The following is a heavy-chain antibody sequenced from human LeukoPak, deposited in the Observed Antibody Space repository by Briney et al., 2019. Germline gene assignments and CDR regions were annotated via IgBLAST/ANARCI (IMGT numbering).Heavy chain of an antibody. CDR2: ISAYNGNT. D-gene: IGHD2-2*01. CDR3: QAEDGIRYCSSTSCYSRTQSYHYYGMDV. J-gene: IGHJ6*04. CDR1: GYTFTSYG. Sequence: GASVKVSCKASGYTFTSYGISWERQAPGQGLELMGWISAYNGNTNYAKKLHGRVTMTTDTSTSTAYMELRSLRSDDTVVFFFQAEDGIRYCSSTSCYSRTQSYHYYGMDVWGKGTTVTVSS. V-gene: IGHV1-18*04.